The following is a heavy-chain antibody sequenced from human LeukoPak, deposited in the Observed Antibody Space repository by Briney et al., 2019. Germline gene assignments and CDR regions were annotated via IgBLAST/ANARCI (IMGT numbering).Heavy chain of an antibody. CDR1: GGSFSGYY. V-gene: IGHV4-59*01. CDR2: IYYSGST. CDR3: ARVKKGEGAFDI. J-gene: IGHJ3*02. Sequence: PSETLSLTCAVYGGSFSGYYWSWIRQPPGKGLEWIGYIYYSGSTNYNPSLKSRVTISVDTSKNQFSLKLSSVTAADTAVYYCARVKKGEGAFDIWGQGTMVTVSS. D-gene: IGHD3-16*01.